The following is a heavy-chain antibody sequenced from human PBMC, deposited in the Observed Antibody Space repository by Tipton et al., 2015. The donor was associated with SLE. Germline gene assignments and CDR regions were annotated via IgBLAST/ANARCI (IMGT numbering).Heavy chain of an antibody. CDR3: ARAYSSSWGDYMDV. V-gene: IGHV3-21*01. CDR1: GFTFSSYS. Sequence: SLRLSCAASGFTFSSYSLNWVRQAPGKGLEWVSSISSISSYIYYADSVKGRFTISRDNSKSSLYLQMNSLRAEDTAMYYCARAYSSSWGDYMDVWGKGTTVTVSS. J-gene: IGHJ6*03. CDR2: ISSISSYI. D-gene: IGHD6-13*01.